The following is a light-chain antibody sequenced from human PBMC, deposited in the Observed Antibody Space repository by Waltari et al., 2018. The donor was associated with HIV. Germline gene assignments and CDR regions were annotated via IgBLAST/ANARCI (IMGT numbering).Light chain of an antibody. CDR3: CSYSDSGTIL. V-gene: IGLV2-14*03. CDR1: SSDIGSFAY. CDR2: DVT. Sequence: SALPQPASVSGSPGQSITISCLGASSDIGSFAYVSWSQQHPDKAPKLILYDVTYRPSGVSGRFSGSRSGSMASLTISGLQPEDEADYFCCSYSDSGTILFGGGTRVTVL. J-gene: IGLJ2*01.